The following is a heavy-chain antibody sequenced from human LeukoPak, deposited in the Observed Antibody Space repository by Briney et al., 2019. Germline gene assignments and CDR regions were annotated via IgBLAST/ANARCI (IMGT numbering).Heavy chain of an antibody. J-gene: IGHJ4*02. CDR1: RFTFDDYA. CDR3: ANDLYSSTQYYFDY. V-gene: IGHV3-9*01. D-gene: IGHD6-13*01. CDR2: ISWNSGSI. Sequence: PGGSLRLSCAASRFTFDDYAMHWVRQAPGKGLEWVSGISWNSGSIGYADSVKGRFTISRDNAKNSLYLQMNSLRAEDTALYYCANDLYSSTQYYFDYWGQGTLVTVSS.